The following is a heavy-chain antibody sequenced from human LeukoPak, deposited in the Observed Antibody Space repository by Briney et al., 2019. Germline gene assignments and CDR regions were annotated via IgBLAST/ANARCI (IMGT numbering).Heavy chain of an antibody. Sequence: GGSLRLSCAASGFTFSSHSMNWVRQAPGKGLEWVSFIHVSGGIIFYAESVKGRFTISRDNSKNTLYLQMNSLRAEDTAVYYCAKTRSFYYYDSSGYQFDYWGQGTLVTVSS. CDR1: GFTFSSHS. J-gene: IGHJ4*02. D-gene: IGHD3-22*01. CDR3: AKTRSFYYYDSSGYQFDY. V-gene: IGHV3-23*01. CDR2: IHVSGGII.